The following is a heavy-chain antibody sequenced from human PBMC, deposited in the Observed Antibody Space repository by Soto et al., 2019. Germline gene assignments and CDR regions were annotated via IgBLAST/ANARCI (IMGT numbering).Heavy chain of an antibody. Sequence: GGSLRLSCAASGFTFSDHYMDWVRQAPGKGLEWVGRSRNKVNSYTTEYAASVKGRFTISRDDSKNSLYLQMNSLKVEDTAVYYCAREFMTTVTYLDYWGQGALVTVSS. CDR2: SRNKVNSYTT. CDR1: GFTFSDHY. CDR3: AREFMTTVTYLDY. D-gene: IGHD4-17*01. V-gene: IGHV3-72*01. J-gene: IGHJ4*02.